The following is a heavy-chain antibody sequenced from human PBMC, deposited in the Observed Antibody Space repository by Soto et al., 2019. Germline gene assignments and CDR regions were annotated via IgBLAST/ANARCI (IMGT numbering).Heavy chain of an antibody. CDR3: ARDGADVTFDY. V-gene: IGHV1-18*01. CDR2: ISAYTGNT. CDR1: GYTFTSHG. Sequence: APVKVSCKASGYTFTSHGISWVRQAPGHGLEWMGWISAYTGNTNYAQKLQVRVTMTTDTPTNTAYMELRSLRSDDTAVYYCARDGADVTFDYWFQGTLVTVSS. D-gene: IGHD1-26*01. J-gene: IGHJ4*02.